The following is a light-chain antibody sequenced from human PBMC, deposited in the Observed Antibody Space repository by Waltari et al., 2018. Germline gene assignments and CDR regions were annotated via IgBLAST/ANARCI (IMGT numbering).Light chain of an antibody. CDR1: SGNSSNI. Sequence: QLVLTQSPSASAPLGASVKLTCTLSSGNSSNIIPWHQQQPEKGPRYLMKVNSDGSHSKGDEIPDRFSGSSSGAERYLTISSLQSEDEADYYCQTGGHGTWVFGGGTKLTVL. CDR3: QTGGHGTWV. J-gene: IGLJ3*02. CDR2: VNSDGSH. V-gene: IGLV4-69*01.